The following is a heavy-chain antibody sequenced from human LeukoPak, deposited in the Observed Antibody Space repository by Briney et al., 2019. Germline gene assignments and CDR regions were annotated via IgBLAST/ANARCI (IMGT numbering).Heavy chain of an antibody. V-gene: IGHV4-30-4*08. D-gene: IGHD3-22*01. Sequence: SETLSLTCTVSGGSISSGDYYWSWIRQPPGKGLEWIGHIYYSGSTYYNPSLKRRFTISVDTSKNQYSLKLSSVTAADTAVYYCARPHYPYDSSGYYSQLPLDYWGQGTLVTVSS. CDR1: GGSISSGDYY. CDR3: ARPHYPYDSSGYYSQLPLDY. CDR2: IYYSGST. J-gene: IGHJ4*02.